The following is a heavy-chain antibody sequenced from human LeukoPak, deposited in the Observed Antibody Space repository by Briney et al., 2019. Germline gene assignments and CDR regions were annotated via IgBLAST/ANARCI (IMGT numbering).Heavy chain of an antibody. CDR1: GFTFSDYY. Sequence: GGSLRLSCAASGFTFSDYYMSWIRQAPGKGLEWVSYISSSGSTIYYAGSVKGRFTISRDNAKNSLYLQMNSLRAEDTAVYYCARDRSRYGSGSYPYYYYGMDVWGQGTTVTVSS. J-gene: IGHJ6*02. CDR2: ISSSGSTI. V-gene: IGHV3-11*01. D-gene: IGHD3-10*01. CDR3: ARDRSRYGSGSYPYYYYGMDV.